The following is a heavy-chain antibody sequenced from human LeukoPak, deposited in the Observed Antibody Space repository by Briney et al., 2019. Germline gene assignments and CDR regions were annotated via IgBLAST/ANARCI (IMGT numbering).Heavy chain of an antibody. CDR1: GFTFSSYS. J-gene: IGHJ5*02. D-gene: IGHD4-11*01. CDR3: ARDPHDYIGP. V-gene: IGHV3-21*01. CDR2: ISSSSSYI. Sequence: GGSLRLSCAASGFTFSSYSMNWVRQAPGKGLEWVSSISSSSSYIYYADSVKGRFTISRDDAKNSLYLQMNSLRAEDTAVYYCARDPHDYIGPWGQGTLVTVSS.